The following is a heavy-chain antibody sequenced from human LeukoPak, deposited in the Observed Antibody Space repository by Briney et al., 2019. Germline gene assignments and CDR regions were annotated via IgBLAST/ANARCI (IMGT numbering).Heavy chain of an antibody. CDR2: IYPGDSDT. Sequence: GESLKISCKGSGYSFTSYWIGWVRQMPGKGLEWMGIIYPGDSDTRYSPSFQGQVTTSADKSISTAYLQWSSLKASDTAMYYCARLRRITIFGVATDFDYWGQGTLVTVSS. J-gene: IGHJ4*02. CDR3: ARLRRITIFGVATDFDY. V-gene: IGHV5-51*01. CDR1: GYSFTSYW. D-gene: IGHD3-3*01.